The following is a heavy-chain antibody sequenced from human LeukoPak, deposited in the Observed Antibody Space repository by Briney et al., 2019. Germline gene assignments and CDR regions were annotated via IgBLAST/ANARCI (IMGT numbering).Heavy chain of an antibody. V-gene: IGHV3-30*02. D-gene: IGHD1-1*01. CDR3: AKDLGTRSVHDALDI. CDR1: GFAFRNYA. J-gene: IGHJ3*02. Sequence: PGGSLGLSCAASGFAFRNYAVHWFRKAPGKGLEWVTFIRDDGSIKSYADSVKGRFTISRDNSKNTMYLQMDSLRAEDTAIYYCAKDLGTRSVHDALDIWGQGTMVTVSS. CDR2: IRDDGSIK.